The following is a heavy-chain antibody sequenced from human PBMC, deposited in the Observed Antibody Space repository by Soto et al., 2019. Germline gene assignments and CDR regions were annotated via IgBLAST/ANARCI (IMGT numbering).Heavy chain of an antibody. CDR2: MNPYNGNA. Sequence: ASVKVSCKASGYTFITYDIHWVRQATGQGLEWMGWMNPYNGNAGYAQKFQGRVTMTRNTSISTAYMELSSLRPEDTAVYFCARRKERSGPHYFDSWGQGTLVTVSS. CDR3: ARRKERSGPHYFDS. D-gene: IGHD6-25*01. V-gene: IGHV1-8*01. CDR1: GYTFITYD. J-gene: IGHJ4*02.